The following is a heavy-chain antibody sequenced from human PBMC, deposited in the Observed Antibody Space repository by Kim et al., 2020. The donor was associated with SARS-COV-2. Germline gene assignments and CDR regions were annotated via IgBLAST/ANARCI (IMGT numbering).Heavy chain of an antibody. CDR2: ISSSSSYI. CDR3: ARDTSSSWLGGAYYFDY. V-gene: IGHV3-21*04. J-gene: IGHJ4*02. D-gene: IGHD6-13*01. CDR1: GFTFSSYS. Sequence: GGSLRLSCAASGFTFSSYSMNWVRQAPGKGLEWVSSISSSSSYIYYADSVKGRFTISRDNAKNSLYLQMNSLRAEDTAVYYCARDTSSSWLGGAYYFDYWGQGTLVTVSS.